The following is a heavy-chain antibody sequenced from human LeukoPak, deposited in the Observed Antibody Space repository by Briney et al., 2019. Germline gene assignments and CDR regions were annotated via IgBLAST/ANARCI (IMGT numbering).Heavy chain of an antibody. J-gene: IGHJ4*02. V-gene: IGHV4-31*03. Sequence: SQTLSLTCTVAAGSISSGGYWCCIRQHPEKGLEWIGYIHYTGNTYYNPSLKSRVSISVDMSQNQFSLNLNTVTAADTAVYFCACIVLEEAAQFVFWGQGTLVTVSS. CDR2: IHYTGNT. CDR1: AGSISSGGY. D-gene: IGHD2-8*01. CDR3: ACIVLEEAAQFVF.